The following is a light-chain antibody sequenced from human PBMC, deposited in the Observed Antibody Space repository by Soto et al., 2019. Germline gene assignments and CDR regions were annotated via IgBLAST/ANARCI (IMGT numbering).Light chain of an antibody. J-gene: IGKJ5*01. CDR3: QQFKSYTIT. CDR2: AAS. CDR1: QGISSD. Sequence: DIQWTQSPSFLSASVGDRVTITCRASQGISSDLAWYQQNPGKAPKLLIYAASTLQNGVPSTFSGSGSGTEFTLTISSLKNEDFGTYYCQQFKSYTITFGQGTRLEIK. V-gene: IGKV1-9*01.